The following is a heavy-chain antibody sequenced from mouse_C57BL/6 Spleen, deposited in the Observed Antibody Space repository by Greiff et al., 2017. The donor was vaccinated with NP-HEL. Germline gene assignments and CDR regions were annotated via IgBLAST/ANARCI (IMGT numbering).Heavy chain of an antibody. CDR3: ASGSTYAMDY. D-gene: IGHD1-1*01. V-gene: IGHV5-17*01. CDR2: ISSGSSTI. Sequence: DVMLVESGGGLVKPGGSLKLSCAASGFTFSDYGMHWVRQAPEKGLEWVAYISSGSSTIYYADTVKGRFTISRDNAKNTLFLQMTSLRSEDTAMYYCASGSTYAMDYWGQGTSVTVSS. J-gene: IGHJ4*01. CDR1: GFTFSDYG.